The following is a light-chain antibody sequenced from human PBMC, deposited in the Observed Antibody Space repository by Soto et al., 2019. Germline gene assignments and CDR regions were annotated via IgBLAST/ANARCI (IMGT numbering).Light chain of an antibody. Sequence: HSVLTQPPSASGSPGQSVTISCPGTGIDVGGYNYVSWYQQHPGKAPKLMIYDVSKRPSGVPDRFSGSKSGNTASLTVSGLQAEDEADYYCSSYAGNHIVFGTGTKVTVL. V-gene: IGLV2-8*01. CDR3: SSYAGNHIV. J-gene: IGLJ1*01. CDR2: DVS. CDR1: GIDVGGYNY.